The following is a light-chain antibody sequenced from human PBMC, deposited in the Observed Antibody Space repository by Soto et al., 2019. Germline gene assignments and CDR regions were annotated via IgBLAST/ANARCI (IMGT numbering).Light chain of an antibody. CDR2: DVS. CDR3: SSYTSSSTLCV. CDR1: SSDVGGYNY. Sequence: QSALTQPASVSGSPGQSITISCTGTSSDVGGYNYVSWYQQHQGKAPKLMIYDVSNRPSGVSNRFSGSKSGNTASLTISGLQAEDEADYYCSSYTSSSTLCVFGTGTKLTVL. J-gene: IGLJ1*01. V-gene: IGLV2-14*01.